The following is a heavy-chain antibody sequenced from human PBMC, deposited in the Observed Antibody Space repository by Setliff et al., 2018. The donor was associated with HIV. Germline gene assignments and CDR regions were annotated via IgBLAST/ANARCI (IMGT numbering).Heavy chain of an antibody. V-gene: IGHV4-34*01. CDR3: ARVQMAYAAFDV. Sequence: TLSLTCAVYGGSFGDYSWSWIRQPPGKGLEWIGEINHSGGTEYNPSLQSRVTMSIDTSNNQFSLKLSSVTAADTAVYYCARVQMAYAAFDVWGQGTMVTVSS. CDR1: GGSFGDYS. D-gene: IGHD4-17*01. CDR2: INHSGGT. J-gene: IGHJ3*01.